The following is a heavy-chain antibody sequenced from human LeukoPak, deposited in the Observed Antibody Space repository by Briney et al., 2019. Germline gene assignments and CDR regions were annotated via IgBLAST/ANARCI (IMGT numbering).Heavy chain of an antibody. D-gene: IGHD3-16*01. CDR1: GYTFTRYD. V-gene: IGHV1-18*01. CDR2: MSAYNGKT. Sequence: ASVKVSCKASGYTFTRYDINWVRQATGQGLEWMGWMSAYNGKTNYAHRLQGRVTVTADTSTSTAYMELRSLRSDDTAVYYCARVRSYVGEDYWGQGTLVTVSS. CDR3: ARVRSYVGEDY. J-gene: IGHJ4*02.